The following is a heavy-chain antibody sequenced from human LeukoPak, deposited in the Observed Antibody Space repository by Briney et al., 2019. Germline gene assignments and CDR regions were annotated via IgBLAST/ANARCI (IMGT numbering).Heavy chain of an antibody. CDR1: GGSISSYY. CDR3: ARARAYGWFDP. Sequence: SETLSLTCTVSGGSISSYYWSWIRQPPGKGLEWIGYIYYSGSTNYNPSLKSRVTISVDTSKNQFSLKLSSVTAADTAVYYCARARAYGWFDPWGQGTLVTVSS. V-gene: IGHV4-59*01. D-gene: IGHD4-17*01. J-gene: IGHJ5*02. CDR2: IYYSGST.